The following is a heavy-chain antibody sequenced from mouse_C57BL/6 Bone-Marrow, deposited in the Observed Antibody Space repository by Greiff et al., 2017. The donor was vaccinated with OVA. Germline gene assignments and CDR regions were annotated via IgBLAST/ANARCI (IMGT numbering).Heavy chain of an antibody. CDR2: IRYSGST. D-gene: IGHD1-1*01. V-gene: IGHV3-1*01. CDR3: ARVIYYGSSHQAWFAY. CDR1: GYSTTSGYD. J-gene: IGHJ3*01. Sequence: EVKLVESGPGMVKPSQSLSLPCTVTGYSTTSGYDWHWIRHFPGNKLEWMGYIRYSGSTNYNPSLKSRISITHDTSKNHFFLKLNSVTTEDTATYYCARVIYYGSSHQAWFAYWGQGTLVTVSA.